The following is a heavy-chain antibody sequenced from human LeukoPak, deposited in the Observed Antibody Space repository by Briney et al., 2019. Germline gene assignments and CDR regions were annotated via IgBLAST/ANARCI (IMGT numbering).Heavy chain of an antibody. J-gene: IGHJ4*02. Sequence: SETLSLTCTVSGGSISSGSYYWSWIRQPAGKGLEWIGRIYTSGSTNYNPSLKSRVTISVDTSKNQFSLKLSSVTAADTAVYYCARGSYYYDSSGYYSLDYWGQGTLVTVSS. D-gene: IGHD3-22*01. CDR1: GGSISSGSYY. CDR2: IYTSGST. V-gene: IGHV4-61*02. CDR3: ARGSYYYDSSGYYSLDY.